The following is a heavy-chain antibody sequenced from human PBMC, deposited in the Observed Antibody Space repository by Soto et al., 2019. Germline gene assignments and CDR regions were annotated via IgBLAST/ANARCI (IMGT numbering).Heavy chain of an antibody. J-gene: IGHJ6*02. Sequence: ASVKVSCKASGYTFTSYAMHWVRQAPGQRLEWMGWINAGNGNTKYSQKFQGRVTITRDTSASTAYMELSSLRSEDTAVYYCAREGYSYEDYYGMDVWGQGTTVTVSS. CDR1: GYTFTSYA. CDR3: AREGYSYEDYYGMDV. CDR2: INAGNGNT. V-gene: IGHV1-3*01. D-gene: IGHD5-18*01.